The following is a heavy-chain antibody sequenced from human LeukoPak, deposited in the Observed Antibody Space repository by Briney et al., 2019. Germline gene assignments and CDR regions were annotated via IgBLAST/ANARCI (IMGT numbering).Heavy chain of an antibody. Sequence: GGSLRLSCAASGFTFSSYAMSWVRQAPGKGLEWVSAISGSGGSTYYADSVKGRFTISRDNSKNTLYLQMNSLRAEDTAVYYCAKDGIPRYRYSGSYYFDYWGQGTLVTVSS. V-gene: IGHV3-23*01. CDR3: AKDGIPRYRYSGSYYFDY. CDR2: ISGSGGST. D-gene: IGHD1-26*01. J-gene: IGHJ4*02. CDR1: GFTFSSYA.